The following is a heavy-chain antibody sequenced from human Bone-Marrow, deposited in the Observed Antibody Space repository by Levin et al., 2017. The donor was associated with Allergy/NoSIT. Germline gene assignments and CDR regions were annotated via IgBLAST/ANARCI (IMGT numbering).Heavy chain of an antibody. CDR1: EFTFSGYA. D-gene: IGHD2-21*02. CDR3: AREMARSTAVPWGVDVYTIDY. CDR2: ITASGSRT. V-gene: IGHV3-23*01. J-gene: IGHJ4*02. Sequence: QSGGSLRLSCTASEFTFSGYAMSWVRQAPGKGLEWVSAITASGSRTYYADSVKGRVAISRDNSKNTVSLQMNSLKIEDTAIYYCAREMARSTAVPWGVDVYTIDYWGQGTLVAVSS.